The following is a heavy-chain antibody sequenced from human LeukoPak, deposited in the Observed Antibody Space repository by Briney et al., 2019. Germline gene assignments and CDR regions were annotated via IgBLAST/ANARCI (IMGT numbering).Heavy chain of an antibody. CDR3: ARHDNDDDFDY. Sequence: ASVKVSCKASGYTFTRYAINWLRQAPGQGLEWMGWINMYTANPAYAQGFTERFVFSLDASVTTAYLQISNLKTEDTAVYYCARHDNDDDFDYWGQGTLVTISS. J-gene: IGHJ4*02. D-gene: IGHD3-16*01. V-gene: IGHV7-4-1*02. CDR2: INMYTANP. CDR1: GYTFTRYA.